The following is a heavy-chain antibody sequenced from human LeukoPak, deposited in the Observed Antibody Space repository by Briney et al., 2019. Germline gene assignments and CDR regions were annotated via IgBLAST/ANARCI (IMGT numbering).Heavy chain of an antibody. V-gene: IGHV3-30*04. CDR1: GFTFSSYA. Sequence: GGSLRLSCAASGFTFSSYAMHWVRQAPGKGLEWVAVISYDGSNKYYADSVKGRFTISRDNSKNTLYLQMNSLRAEDTAVYYCARDGRGGYSYGDDAFDIWGQGTMVTVSS. CDR3: ARDGRGGYSYGDDAFDI. D-gene: IGHD5-18*01. CDR2: ISYDGSNK. J-gene: IGHJ3*02.